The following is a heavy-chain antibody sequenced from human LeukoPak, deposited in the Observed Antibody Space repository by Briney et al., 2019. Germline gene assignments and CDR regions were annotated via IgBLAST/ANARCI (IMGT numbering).Heavy chain of an antibody. D-gene: IGHD3-22*01. Sequence: GGSLRLSCAASGFTFSSYGMHWVRQAPGKGLEWVAFIRYDGSNKYYADSVKGRFTTSRDNSKNTLYLQMNSLRAEDTAVYYCAKLKDYYDSSGQFDYWGQGTLVTVSS. CDR2: IRYDGSNK. CDR3: AKLKDYYDSSGQFDY. CDR1: GFTFSSYG. J-gene: IGHJ4*02. V-gene: IGHV3-30*02.